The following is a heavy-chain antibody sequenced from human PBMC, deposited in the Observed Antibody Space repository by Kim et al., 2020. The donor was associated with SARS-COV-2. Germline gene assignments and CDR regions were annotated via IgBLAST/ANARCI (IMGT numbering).Heavy chain of an antibody. CDR2: IIPIFGTA. V-gene: IGHV1-69*13. CDR3: ARGGYSLRLYYYYGMDV. D-gene: IGHD5-18*01. CDR1: GGTFSSYA. J-gene: IGHJ6*02. Sequence: SVKVSCKASGGTFSSYAISWVRQAPGQGLEWMGGIIPIFGTANYAQKFQGRVTITADESTSTAYMELSSLRSEDTAVYYCARGGYSLRLYYYYGMDVGGQGTTVTVSS.